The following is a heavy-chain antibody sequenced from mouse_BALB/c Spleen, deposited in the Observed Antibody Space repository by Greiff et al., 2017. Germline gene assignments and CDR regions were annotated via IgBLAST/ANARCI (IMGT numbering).Heavy chain of an antibody. CDR1: GYSITSDYA. J-gene: IGHJ3*01. CDR3: ARSGLGLRFAY. D-gene: IGHD3-1*01. V-gene: IGHV3-2*02. CDR2: ISYSGST. Sequence: VQLKESGPGLVKPSQSLSLTCTVTGYSITSDYAWNWIRQFPGNKLEWMGYISYSGSTSYNPSLKSRISITRDTSKNQFFLQLNSVTTEDTATYYCARSGLGLRFAYWGQGTLVTVSA.